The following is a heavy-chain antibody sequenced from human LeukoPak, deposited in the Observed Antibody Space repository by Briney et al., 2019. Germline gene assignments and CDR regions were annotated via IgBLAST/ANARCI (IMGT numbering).Heavy chain of an antibody. V-gene: IGHV4-31*03. J-gene: IGHJ4*02. Sequence: SQTLSLTCTVSGGSISSGGYYWSWIRQHPGKGLEWIGYVYYSGSTYYNPSLKSRVTISVDTSKNQFSLKLSSVTAADTAVYYFARFDSSGSHFDYWGQGTLVTVSS. D-gene: IGHD3-22*01. CDR3: ARFDSSGSHFDY. CDR2: VYYSGST. CDR1: GGSISSGGYY.